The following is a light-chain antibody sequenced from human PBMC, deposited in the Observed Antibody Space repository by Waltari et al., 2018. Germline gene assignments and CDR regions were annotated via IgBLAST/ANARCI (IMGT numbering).Light chain of an antibody. CDR3: QTGGHGTWV. J-gene: IGLJ3*02. CDR2: VNSDANH. V-gene: IGLV4-69*01. Sequence: QHPKKGPRYLMKVNSDANHNEGDKIPERFSGSSSGAERYLTISSLQSEDEADYYCQTGGHGTWVFGGGTKLTVL.